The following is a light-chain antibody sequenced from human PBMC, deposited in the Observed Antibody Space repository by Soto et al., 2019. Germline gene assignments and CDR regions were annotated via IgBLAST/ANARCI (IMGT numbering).Light chain of an antibody. CDR1: QSVSSN. Sequence: EIVMTQSPATLSVSPGERATLSCRASQSVSSNLAWYQQKPGQAPRLLIYGASTRATGIPARFSGSRSGTEFTLTINGLQSEDFAVYYGQQYNNWPPYTFGQGTKLEIK. V-gene: IGKV3-15*01. J-gene: IGKJ2*01. CDR2: GAS. CDR3: QQYNNWPPYT.